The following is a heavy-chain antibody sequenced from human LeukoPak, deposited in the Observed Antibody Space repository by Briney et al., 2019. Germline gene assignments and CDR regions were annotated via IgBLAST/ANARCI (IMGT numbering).Heavy chain of an antibody. CDR3: ARRHVEYSSSSDPHYFDY. CDR1: GGSFSGYY. Sequence: SETLFLTCAVYGGSFSGYYWSWIRQPPGKGLEWIGEINHSGSTNYNPSLKSRVTISVDASKNQFSLKLSSVTAADTAVYYCARRHVEYSSSSDPHYFDYWGQGTLVTVSS. D-gene: IGHD6-6*01. J-gene: IGHJ4*02. CDR2: INHSGST. V-gene: IGHV4-34*01.